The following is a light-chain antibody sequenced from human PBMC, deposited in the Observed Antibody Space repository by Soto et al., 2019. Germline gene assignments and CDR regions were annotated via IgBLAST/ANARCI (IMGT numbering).Light chain of an antibody. CDR1: QSIRSW. V-gene: IGKV1-5*01. CDR3: QQSYSTLIT. Sequence: DIQMTQSPSTLSASVGDRVTITCRASQSIRSWLAWYQQKPGKAPKLLIYDASSLESGVPSRFSGSGSGTDFTLTISSLQPEDFATYYCQQSYSTLITFGQGTRLEIK. J-gene: IGKJ5*01. CDR2: DAS.